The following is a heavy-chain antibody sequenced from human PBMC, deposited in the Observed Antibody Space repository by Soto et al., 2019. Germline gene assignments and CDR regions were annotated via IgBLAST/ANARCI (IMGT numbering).Heavy chain of an antibody. CDR2: IYWDDDK. D-gene: IGHD3-3*01. J-gene: IGHJ4*02. CDR3: AHSYRSGDSYYFDY. Sequence: SGPTLVNPTQTLTLTCTFSGFSFSTSGVGVGWIRQPPGKALEWLALIYWDDDKRYSPSLKSRLTITKDTSKNQVVLTMTNMDPVDTATHYCAHSYRSGDSYYFDYWGQGTLVTVSS. V-gene: IGHV2-5*02. CDR1: GFSFSTSGVG.